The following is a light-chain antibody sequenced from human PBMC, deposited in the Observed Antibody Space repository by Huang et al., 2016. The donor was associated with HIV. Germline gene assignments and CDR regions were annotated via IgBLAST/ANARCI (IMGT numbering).Light chain of an antibody. Sequence: DIVMTQSPLSLPVTPGEPASISCRSSQSLLHSNGYNYLDWYLQKSGQSPQLLIYLGSNRASGVPDRISGSGSGTDFTLKISRVEAEDVGVYYCMQALQTPRTFGGGTKVEIK. CDR1: QSLLHSNGYNY. J-gene: IGKJ4*01. V-gene: IGKV2-28*01. CDR3: MQALQTPRT. CDR2: LGS.